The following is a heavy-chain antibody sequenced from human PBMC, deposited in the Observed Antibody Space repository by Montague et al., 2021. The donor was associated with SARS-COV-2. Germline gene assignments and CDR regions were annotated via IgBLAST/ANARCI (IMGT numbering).Heavy chain of an antibody. J-gene: IGHJ3*02. CDR2: IYYSGST. V-gene: IGHV4-31*03. D-gene: IGHD6-19*01. Sequence: TRSLTCTVSGGSINSGGYYWSWIRQHPGKGLEWIGYIYYSGSTYYNPSLKSRFTISVDTSKNQFSLKLSSVTAADTAVYYCARVHFVSSGWYPDAFDIWGQGTMVTVSS. CDR1: GGSINSGGYY. CDR3: ARVHFVSSGWYPDAFDI.